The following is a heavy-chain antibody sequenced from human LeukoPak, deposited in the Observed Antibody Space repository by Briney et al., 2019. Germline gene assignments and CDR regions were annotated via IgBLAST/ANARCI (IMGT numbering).Heavy chain of an antibody. V-gene: IGHV1-69*13. CDR3: AREPYDFWSGYSPLYDAFDI. CDR1: GGTFSSYA. CDR2: IIPIFGTA. D-gene: IGHD3-3*01. Sequence: ASVKVSCKASGGTFSSYAISWVRQAPGQGLEWMGGIIPIFGTANYAQKFQGRVTITADESTSTAYMELSSLRSEDTAVYYCAREPYDFWSGYSPLYDAFDIWGQGTMVTVSS. J-gene: IGHJ3*02.